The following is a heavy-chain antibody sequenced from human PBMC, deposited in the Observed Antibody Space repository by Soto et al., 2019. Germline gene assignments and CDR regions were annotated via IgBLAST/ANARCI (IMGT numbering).Heavy chain of an antibody. CDR1: GDSVSSNSAA. D-gene: IGHD5-12*01. J-gene: IGHJ5*02. Sequence: PSQTLSLTCAISGDSVSSNSAAWNWIRQSPSRGLEWLGRTYYRSKWYNDYAVSVKSRITINPDTSKNQFSLQLNSVTPEDTAVYYCARGSWLRLRGWFDPWGQGNLVTVSS. V-gene: IGHV6-1*01. CDR2: TYYRSKWYN. CDR3: ARGSWLRLRGWFDP.